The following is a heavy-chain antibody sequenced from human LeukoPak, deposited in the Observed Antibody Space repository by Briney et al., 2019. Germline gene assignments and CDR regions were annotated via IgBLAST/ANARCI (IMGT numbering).Heavy chain of an antibody. CDR1: GFTFSSYA. CDR3: SFRAAVIDY. Sequence: GGSLRLSCAASGFTFSSYAMHWVRQAPGKGLEWVAVISYDGSNKYYADSVKGRFTISRDDSKNTAYLQMNSLKTEDTAVYYCSFRAAVIDYWGQGTLVTVSS. J-gene: IGHJ4*02. V-gene: IGHV3-30-3*01. CDR2: ISYDGSNK. D-gene: IGHD4-17*01.